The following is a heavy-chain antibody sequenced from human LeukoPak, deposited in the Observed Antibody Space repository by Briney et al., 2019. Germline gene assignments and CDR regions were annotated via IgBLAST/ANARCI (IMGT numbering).Heavy chain of an antibody. CDR3: ARDPYYYDGDAFDI. CDR1: GFTLSSYW. CDR2: IKQEGCEK. D-gene: IGHD3-22*01. Sequence: GGSLRLSCAASGFTLSSYWMSWVRQAPGKGMEWGANIKQEGCEKHYVDSVKGRFTITSDNDQNSLYLQVNSLKAEDTAVYYCARDPYYYDGDAFDIWGLGTMVTVSS. J-gene: IGHJ3*02. V-gene: IGHV3-7*01.